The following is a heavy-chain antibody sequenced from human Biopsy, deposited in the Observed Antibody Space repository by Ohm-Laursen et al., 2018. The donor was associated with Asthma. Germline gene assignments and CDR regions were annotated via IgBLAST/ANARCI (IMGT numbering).Heavy chain of an antibody. V-gene: IGHV3-7*01. J-gene: IGHJ6*02. CDR1: GFTFSSYC. CDR3: ARGGYCTSPTCPWGRYATDV. Sequence: SLSLSCAASGFTFSSYCMSWVRQAPGKGLEWVANIKKDGSEKYYVDSVKGRFTISRDNAKNSLYLHMNSLRAEDTAVYYCARGGYCTSPTCPWGRYATDVWGQGTTVTVSS. CDR2: IKKDGSEK. D-gene: IGHD2-2*01.